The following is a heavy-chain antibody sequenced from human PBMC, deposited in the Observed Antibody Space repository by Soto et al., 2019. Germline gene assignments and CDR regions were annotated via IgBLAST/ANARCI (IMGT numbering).Heavy chain of an antibody. V-gene: IGHV3-23*01. CDR2: ISGSGGST. CDR3: AKEGYCISTSCPPRFGRFDP. J-gene: IGHJ5*02. D-gene: IGHD2-2*01. CDR1: GFTFSSYA. Sequence: GGSLRLSCAASGFTFSSYAMSWVRQAPGKGLEWVSAISGSGGSTYYADSVKGRFTISRDNSKNTLYLQMNSLRAEDTAVYYCAKEGYCISTSCPPRFGRFDPWGQGTLVTVSS.